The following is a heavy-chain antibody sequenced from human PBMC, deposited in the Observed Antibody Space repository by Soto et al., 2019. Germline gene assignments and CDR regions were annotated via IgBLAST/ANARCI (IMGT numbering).Heavy chain of an antibody. CDR3: AKVRYSSPMGYYYGMDV. CDR1: RVAFSKFI. V-gene: IGHV1-69*01. CDR2: IIPVFGTA. D-gene: IGHD2-2*01. J-gene: IGHJ6*02. Sequence: QAQLEQSGGEVKKPGSSVKVSCKASRVAFSKFIVTWVRQAPGVGLEWVGGIIPVFGTANYAQKFQGRVTITADESTSTSYMEVNNLRSEDTAVYYCAKVRYSSPMGYYYGMDVWGQGTMVTVSS.